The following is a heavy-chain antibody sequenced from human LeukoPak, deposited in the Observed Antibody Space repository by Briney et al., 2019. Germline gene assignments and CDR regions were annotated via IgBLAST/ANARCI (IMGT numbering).Heavy chain of an antibody. D-gene: IGHD3-3*02. CDR2: IYNSGHT. J-gene: IGHJ4*02. Sequence: SETLSLTCTVSGGSISDNSHYWGWIRQTPGKGLEWIGSIYNSGHTYYNPSLKSRVTISVDTSKNQFSLKLSSVTAADTAVYYCASTLLGPYYFDYWGQGTLVTVSS. V-gene: IGHV4-39*01. CDR1: GGSISDNSHY. CDR3: ASTLLGPYYFDY.